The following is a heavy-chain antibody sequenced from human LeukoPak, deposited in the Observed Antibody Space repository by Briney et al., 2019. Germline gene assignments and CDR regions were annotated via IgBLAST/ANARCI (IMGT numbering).Heavy chain of an antibody. Sequence: QTGGSLRLSCAASGFTFSRCWMSWVRQAPGKGLEWVANIKQDGSEKYYVDSVKGRFTISRDNAKNSLYLQMNSLRAEDTAVYYCARDYDSSTYGALGGAFDIWGQGTMVTVSS. J-gene: IGHJ3*02. CDR2: IKQDGSEK. CDR1: GFTFSRCW. D-gene: IGHD2/OR15-2a*01. V-gene: IGHV3-7*01. CDR3: ARDYDSSTYGALGGAFDI.